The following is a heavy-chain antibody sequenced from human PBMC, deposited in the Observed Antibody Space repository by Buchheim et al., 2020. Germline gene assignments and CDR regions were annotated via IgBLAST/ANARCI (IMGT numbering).Heavy chain of an antibody. Sequence: QVQLQESGPGLVKPSQTLSLTCTVSGGSISSGDYYWSWIRQPPGKGLEWIGYIYYSGSTYYNPSLKSRVTISVDTPNNQFSLKLSSVTAADTAVYYCARALPYYYDSVVGNDAFDIWGQGT. V-gene: IGHV4-30-4*01. CDR1: GGSISSGDYY. J-gene: IGHJ3*02. CDR2: IYYSGST. D-gene: IGHD3-22*01. CDR3: ARALPYYYDSVVGNDAFDI.